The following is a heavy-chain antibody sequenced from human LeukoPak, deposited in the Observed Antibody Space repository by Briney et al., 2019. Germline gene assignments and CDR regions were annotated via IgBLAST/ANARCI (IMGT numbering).Heavy chain of an antibody. D-gene: IGHD2-2*01. Sequence: SVKVSCKASGGTFSSYAISWVRQAPGQGLEWMGGIIPIFGTANYAQKFQGRVTITTDESTSTAYMELSSLRSEDTAVYYCGSGYCSSTSCPDYYYYMDAWGKGTTVTVSS. CDR3: GSGYCSSTSCPDYYYYMDA. CDR1: GGTFSSYA. V-gene: IGHV1-69*05. CDR2: IIPIFGTA. J-gene: IGHJ6*03.